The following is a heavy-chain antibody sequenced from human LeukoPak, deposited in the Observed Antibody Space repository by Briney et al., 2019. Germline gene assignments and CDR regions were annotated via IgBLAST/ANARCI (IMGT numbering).Heavy chain of an antibody. CDR1: GYSINNIYY. D-gene: IGHD2-15*01. CDR3: ARETRSGGSLLRGNWFDP. Sequence: SETLSLTCTVSGYSINNIYYRGWIRQPPGKGLEWIGSIYHNGSPYYNPSLKSRVTISVDTSKIQFSLRLTSVTAADTAVYYCARETRSGGSLLRGNWFDPWGQGTLVTVSS. J-gene: IGHJ5*02. CDR2: IYHNGSP. V-gene: IGHV4-38-2*02.